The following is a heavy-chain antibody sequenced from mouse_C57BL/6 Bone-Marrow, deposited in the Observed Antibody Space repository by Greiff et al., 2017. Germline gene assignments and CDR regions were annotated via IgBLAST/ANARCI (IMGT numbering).Heavy chain of an antibody. CDR1: GYTFTSYW. Sequence: QVQLKEPGAELVKPGASVKLSCKASGYTFTSYWMHWVKQRPGQGLEWIGMIHPNSGSTNYNEKFKSKATLTVDKSSSTAYMQLSSLTSEDSAVYYCARGKVVRVVDYWGQGTTLTVSS. CDR3: ARGKVVRVVDY. J-gene: IGHJ2*01. CDR2: IHPNSGST. V-gene: IGHV1-64*01.